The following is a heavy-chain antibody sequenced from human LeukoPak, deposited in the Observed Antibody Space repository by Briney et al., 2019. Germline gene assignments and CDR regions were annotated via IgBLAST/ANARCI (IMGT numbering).Heavy chain of an antibody. CDR3: ARSSVRGPPNY. CDR1: GGSISSGDYY. Sequence: SETLSLTCTVSGGSISSGDYYWSWIRQPPGKGLEWIGYIYYSGSTYYNPSLKSRVTISVDTSKNQFSLKLSPVTAADTAVYYCARSSVRGPPNYWGQGTLVTVSS. CDR2: IYYSGST. J-gene: IGHJ4*02. D-gene: IGHD3-10*01. V-gene: IGHV4-30-4*01.